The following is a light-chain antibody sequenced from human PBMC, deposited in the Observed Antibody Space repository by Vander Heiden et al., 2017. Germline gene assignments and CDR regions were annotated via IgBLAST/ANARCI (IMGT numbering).Light chain of an antibody. CDR3: MQARHTPWT. CDR1: QSLLQTNGYSH. J-gene: IGKJ1*01. V-gene: IGKV2-28*01. CDR2: WGS. Sequence: DIVMTQSPLSLPVTPGESASISCRSSQSLLQTNGYSHLEWYLQKPGQSPQLLISWGSIRASGVPDRFTGSASGTDFILKISRVEAEDAGVYFCMQARHTPWTFGQGTKVEIK.